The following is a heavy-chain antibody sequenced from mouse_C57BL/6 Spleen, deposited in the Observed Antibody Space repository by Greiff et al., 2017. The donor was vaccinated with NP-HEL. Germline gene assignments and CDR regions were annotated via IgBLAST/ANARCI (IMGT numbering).Heavy chain of an antibody. CDR2: IDPSDSYT. CDR1: GYTFTSYW. V-gene: IGHV1-50*01. J-gene: IGHJ2*01. D-gene: IGHD4-1*01. Sequence: QVQLQQPGAELVKPGASVKLSCKASGYTFTSYWMQWVKQRPGQGLEWIGEIDPSDSYTNYNQKFKGKATLTVDTSSSTAYMHLSSLTSEDSAVYYCARKMGRWDYFDYWGQGTTLTVSS. CDR3: ARKMGRWDYFDY.